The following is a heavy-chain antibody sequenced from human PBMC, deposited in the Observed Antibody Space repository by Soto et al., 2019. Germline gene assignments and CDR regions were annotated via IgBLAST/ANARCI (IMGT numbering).Heavy chain of an antibody. CDR2: ISYDGSNK. V-gene: IGHV3-30-3*01. Sequence: QVQLVESGGGVVQPGRSLRLSCAASGFTFSSYAMHWVRQAPGKGLEWVAVISYDGSNKYYADSVKGRFTISRDNSKNTLYLQMNSLRAEDTAMYYCARVARGAKTGVDYWGQGTLVTVSS. D-gene: IGHD1-26*01. CDR3: ARVARGAKTGVDY. J-gene: IGHJ4*02. CDR1: GFTFSSYA.